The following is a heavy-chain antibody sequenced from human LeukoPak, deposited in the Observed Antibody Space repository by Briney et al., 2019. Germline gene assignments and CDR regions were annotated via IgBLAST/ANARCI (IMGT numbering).Heavy chain of an antibody. J-gene: IGHJ4*02. CDR2: IKEDGSLK. CDR1: GFTFSSYA. D-gene: IGHD2/OR15-2a*01. CDR3: VRDWAPASMQAAPFDC. Sequence: GGSLRLSCAASGFTFSSYAMSWVRQAPGKGPEWVANIKEDGSLKNYVDSVEGRFTVSRDNAKNTLYLQMNSLRLEDTAVYYCVRDWAPASMQAAPFDCWGQGTLVTVSS. V-gene: IGHV3-7*01.